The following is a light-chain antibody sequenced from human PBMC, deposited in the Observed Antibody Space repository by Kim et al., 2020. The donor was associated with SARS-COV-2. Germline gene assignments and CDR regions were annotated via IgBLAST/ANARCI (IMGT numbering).Light chain of an antibody. CDR2: GKN. Sequence: SSELTQDPAVSVALGQTVRITCQGDSLRSYYASWYQQKPGQAPVLVIYGKNNRPSGIPDRFSGSSSGNTASLTITGAQAEGEADYYCNSRDSSGNHWVFGGGTKVTVL. V-gene: IGLV3-19*01. CDR3: NSRDSSGNHWV. J-gene: IGLJ3*02. CDR1: SLRSYY.